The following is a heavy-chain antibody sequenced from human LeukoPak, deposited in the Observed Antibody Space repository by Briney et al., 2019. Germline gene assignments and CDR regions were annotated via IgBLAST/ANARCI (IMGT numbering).Heavy chain of an antibody. J-gene: IGHJ4*02. CDR1: GFTFSTYW. D-gene: IGHD2-2*01. Sequence: GGSLRLSCAASGFTFSTYWMSWVRQAPGKGLEWVANIKQDGSDKFYVDSVKGRFTISRDNAKNSMYLQMNSLRAEDTAIYYCARVLPVASRDYWGQGTLSPSPQ. CDR2: IKQDGSDK. CDR3: ARVLPVASRDY. V-gene: IGHV3-7*01.